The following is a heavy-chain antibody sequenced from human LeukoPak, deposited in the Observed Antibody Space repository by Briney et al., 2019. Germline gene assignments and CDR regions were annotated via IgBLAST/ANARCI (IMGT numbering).Heavy chain of an antibody. J-gene: IGHJ4*02. CDR2: TYYRSKWYN. D-gene: IGHD6-19*01. V-gene: IGHV6-1*01. CDR3: ARSNSWYDSSGSLVPEFDY. Sequence: SQTLSLTCAISGDSVSSNSAAWNWIRQSPSRGLEWLGRTYYRSKWYNDYAVSVKSRITINPDTSKNQFSLQLNSVTPEDTAVYYCARSNSWYDSSGSLVPEFDYWGQGTLVTASS. CDR1: GDSVSSNSAA.